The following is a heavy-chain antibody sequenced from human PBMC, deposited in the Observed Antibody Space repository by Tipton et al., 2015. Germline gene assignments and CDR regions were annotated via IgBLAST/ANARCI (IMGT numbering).Heavy chain of an antibody. CDR1: GFSFSNYW. Sequence: QLVQSGGGLVQPGGSLRLSCEASGFSFSNYWMTWVRQAPGKGLEWVANIKPDGSESYYLESVKGRFTFSRDNAKNSLYLQMNRLRAEDTAVYYCARSGGYGWDQWGQGTLVTVSS. V-gene: IGHV3-7*01. CDR2: IKPDGSES. J-gene: IGHJ4*02. D-gene: IGHD5-12*01. CDR3: ARSGGYGWDQ.